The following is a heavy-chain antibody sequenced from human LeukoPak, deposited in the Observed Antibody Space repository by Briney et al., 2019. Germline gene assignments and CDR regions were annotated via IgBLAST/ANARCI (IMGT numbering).Heavy chain of an antibody. CDR3: ARDGTSPNGYYYYGMDV. Sequence: SETLSLTCTVSGGSISSGDYYWSWIRQPPGKGLEWIGYIYYSGSTYYNPSLKSRVTISVDTSKNQFSLKLSSVTAADTAVYYCARDGTSPNGYYYYGMDVWGQGTTVPVSS. CDR2: IYYSGST. D-gene: IGHD2-2*01. V-gene: IGHV4-30-4*01. J-gene: IGHJ6*02. CDR1: GGSISSGDYY.